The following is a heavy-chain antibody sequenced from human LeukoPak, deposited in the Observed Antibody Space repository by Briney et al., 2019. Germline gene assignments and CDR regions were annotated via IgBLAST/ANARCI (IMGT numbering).Heavy chain of an antibody. V-gene: IGHV3-7*03. J-gene: IGHJ6*02. CDR3: ARGHYGMDV. CDR2: IKEDGSEK. CDR1: GFTFSSYW. Sequence: GGSLRLSCAASGFTFSSYWMSWVRQAPGKGLNWVANIKEDGSEKYYLDSVKGRFTISRDNAKNSLYLQMNSLRAEDTAVYYRARGHYGMDVWGQGTTVTVSS.